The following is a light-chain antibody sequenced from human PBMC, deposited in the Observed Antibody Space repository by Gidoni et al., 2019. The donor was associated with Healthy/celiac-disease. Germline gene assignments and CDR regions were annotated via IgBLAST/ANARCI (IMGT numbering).Light chain of an antibody. CDR3: QQYYSYPGT. CDR1: QGTSSY. Sequence: AIRMTQSPSSLSASTGDRVTITRRASQGTSSYLAWYQQKPGKAPKLLIYAASTLQSGVPSRFSGSGSGTDFTLTISCLQSEDVATYYCQQYYSYPGTFGQGTKVEIK. CDR2: AAS. J-gene: IGKJ1*01. V-gene: IGKV1-8*01.